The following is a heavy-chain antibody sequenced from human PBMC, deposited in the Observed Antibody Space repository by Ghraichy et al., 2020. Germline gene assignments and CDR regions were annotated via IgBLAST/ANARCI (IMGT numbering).Heavy chain of an antibody. D-gene: IGHD2-15*01. Sequence: SETLSLTCTVSGDSISSYYWSWIRQPAGKGLEWIGRIFTTGSGNYNPSLKSRVTRSVDTSKNPFSLTLSSVTAPDTAVYYCARAAVVVHNWFDPWCQATPVTVSS. CDR1: GDSISSYY. V-gene: IGHV4-4*07. J-gene: IGHJ5*02. CDR2: IFTTGSG. CDR3: ARAAVVVHNWFDP.